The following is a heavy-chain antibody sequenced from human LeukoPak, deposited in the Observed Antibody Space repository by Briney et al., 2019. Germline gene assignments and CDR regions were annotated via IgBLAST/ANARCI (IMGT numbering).Heavy chain of an antibody. CDR1: GGSISSYY. CDR2: IYTSGST. CDR3: AREDSVVVPAALYYYMDV. D-gene: IGHD2-2*01. Sequence: PSETLSLTCTVSGGSISSYYWSWIRQPAGKGLEWIGRIYTSGSTNYNPSLKSRVTISVDTSKNQFSLKLSSVTAADTAVYYCAREDSVVVPAALYYYMDVWGKGTTVTVSS. J-gene: IGHJ6*03. V-gene: IGHV4-4*07.